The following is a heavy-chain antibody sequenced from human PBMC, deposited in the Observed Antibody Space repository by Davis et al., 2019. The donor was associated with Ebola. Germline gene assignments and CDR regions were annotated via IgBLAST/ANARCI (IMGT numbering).Heavy chain of an antibody. CDR3: ARDGRGIQLWIGDFDY. CDR2: IKQDGSEK. D-gene: IGHD5-18*01. Sequence: GGSLRLSCAASGFTFSSYWMSWVRQAPGKGLEWVANIKQDGSEKYYVDSVKGRFTISRDNAKNSLYLQMNSLRAEDTAVYYCARDGRGIQLWIGDFDYWGQGTLVTVSS. J-gene: IGHJ4*02. V-gene: IGHV3-7*03. CDR1: GFTFSSYW.